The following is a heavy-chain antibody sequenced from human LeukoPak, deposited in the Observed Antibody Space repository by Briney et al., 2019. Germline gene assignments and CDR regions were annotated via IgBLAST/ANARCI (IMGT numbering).Heavy chain of an antibody. Sequence: GSSVKVSCKPSGGTFGSYAISWVRQAPGQGREWMGGIIPIFSTANYAQKFQGRVTITADESTSPVYIELSSLRSEDTAVYYCATSPYYDFWSGHNGAFDIWGQGTMVIVSS. CDR2: IIPIFSTA. CDR1: GGTFGSYA. D-gene: IGHD3-3*01. V-gene: IGHV1-69*01. CDR3: ATSPYYDFWSGHNGAFDI. J-gene: IGHJ3*02.